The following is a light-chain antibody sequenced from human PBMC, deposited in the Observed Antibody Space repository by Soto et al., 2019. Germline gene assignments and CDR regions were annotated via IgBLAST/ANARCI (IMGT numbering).Light chain of an antibody. J-gene: IGKJ4*01. Sequence: IPMTQSPSSVSASVGNSVPSAFRASQGISSWLAWYQQKPGKAPKLLIYAASTWQSGVPARFSGSGSGADFTLTISGLQPEDFASYHCQQTYSDISFGGGTKVAIK. CDR1: QGISSW. CDR3: QQTYSDIS. V-gene: IGKV1-12*01. CDR2: AAS.